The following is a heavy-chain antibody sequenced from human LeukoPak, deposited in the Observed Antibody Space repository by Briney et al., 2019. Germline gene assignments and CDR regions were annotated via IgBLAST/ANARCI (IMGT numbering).Heavy chain of an antibody. D-gene: IGHD3-10*01. CDR2: IYHSGST. J-gene: IGHJ4*02. V-gene: IGHV4-59*01. Sequence: PSETLSLTCTVSGGSITTYSWNWIRQPPGKELEWIGYIYHSGSTNYNPSIQSRVTISLDTSKNQFSLNLNSVTAADTAVYYCARSTGSQYDYWGQGTLVTVSS. CDR1: GGSITTYS. CDR3: ARSTGSQYDY.